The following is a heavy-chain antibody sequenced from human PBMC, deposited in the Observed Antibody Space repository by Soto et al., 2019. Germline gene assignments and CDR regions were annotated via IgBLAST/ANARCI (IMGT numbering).Heavy chain of an antibody. D-gene: IGHD6-13*01. Sequence: QVQLVQSGAEVKKPGSSVKVSCKASGGTFSSYAISWVRQAPGQGLEWMGGIIPIFGTANYAQKFQGRVTLTADESTSTAYMELSSLRSEGTAVYYCAIPRSIAAAGYYGMDVWGQGTTVTVSS. CDR1: GGTFSSYA. CDR2: IIPIFGTA. J-gene: IGHJ6*02. CDR3: AIPRSIAAAGYYGMDV. V-gene: IGHV1-69*12.